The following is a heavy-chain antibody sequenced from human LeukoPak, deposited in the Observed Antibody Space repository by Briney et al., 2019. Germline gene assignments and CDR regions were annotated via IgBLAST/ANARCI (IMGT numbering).Heavy chain of an antibody. CDR1: GGSISSYY. V-gene: IGHV4-4*07. CDR2: IYTSGST. D-gene: IGHD6-13*01. J-gene: IGHJ5*02. Sequence: SETLSLTCTVSGGSISSYYWSWIRQPAGKGLEWIGRIYTSGSTNYNPSLKSRVTISVDTSKNQFSLKLSSVTAADTAVYYCARHRGSRSSSWTPRPLDPWGQGTLVTVSS. CDR3: ARHRGSRSSSWTPRPLDP.